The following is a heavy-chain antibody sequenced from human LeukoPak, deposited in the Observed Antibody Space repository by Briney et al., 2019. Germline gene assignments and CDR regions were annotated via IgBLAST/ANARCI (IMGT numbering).Heavy chain of an antibody. CDR1: GFTFFTYT. V-gene: IGHV3-21*01. Sequence: GGSLRLSCTASGFTFFTYTMNWVRQAPGKGLEWVSSISSRSTYIYYADSVKGRFTISRDNARNSLYLQMNSLRAEDTAVYYCAREESGSSGWYDYWGQGTLVTVSS. CDR2: ISSRSTYI. J-gene: IGHJ4*02. D-gene: IGHD6-19*01. CDR3: AREESGSSGWYDY.